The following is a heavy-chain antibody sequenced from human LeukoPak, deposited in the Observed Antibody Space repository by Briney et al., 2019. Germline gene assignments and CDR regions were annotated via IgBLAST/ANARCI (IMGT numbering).Heavy chain of an antibody. J-gene: IGHJ4*02. CDR2: IRSKASSYAT. CDR1: GFTFSGSA. V-gene: IGHV3-73*01. CDR3: TREEEQWLVDY. D-gene: IGHD6-19*01. Sequence: PGGSLRLSCAASGFTFSGSAMHWVRQASGKGLEWVGRIRSKASSYATAYAASVKGRFTISRDDSKNTAYLQMNSLKTEDTAVYYCTREEEQWLVDYWGQGTLVTVSS.